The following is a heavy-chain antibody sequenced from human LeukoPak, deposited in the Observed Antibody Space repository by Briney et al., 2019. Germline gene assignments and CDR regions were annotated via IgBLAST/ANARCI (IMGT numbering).Heavy chain of an antibody. D-gene: IGHD3-10*01. Sequence: SETLSLTCTVSGGSISSSSYYWGWIRQPPGKGLEWIGSIYYSGSTYYNPSLKSRVTISVDTSKNQFSLKLSSVTAADTAVHYCASSGMGDDGSGSYLFDYWGQGTLVTVSS. CDR3: ASSGMGDDGSGSYLFDY. CDR1: GGSISSSSYY. V-gene: IGHV4-39*01. J-gene: IGHJ4*02. CDR2: IYYSGST.